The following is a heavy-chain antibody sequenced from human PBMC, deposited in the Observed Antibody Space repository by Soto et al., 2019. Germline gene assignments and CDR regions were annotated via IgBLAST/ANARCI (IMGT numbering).Heavy chain of an antibody. CDR1: GFTFSSHW. CDR3: VRDKLFFH. J-gene: IGHJ4*02. D-gene: IGHD2-21*01. Sequence: EVQLVESGGGLVQPGGSLRLSCVASGFTFSSHWMSWARQAPGRGLEWLANINEVGSGKYYTDSVEGRFTISRDNAKNSLYLQMNRLIAEDTAVYYCVRDKLFFHWGQGTLVTVSS. CDR2: INEVGSGK. V-gene: IGHV3-7*01.